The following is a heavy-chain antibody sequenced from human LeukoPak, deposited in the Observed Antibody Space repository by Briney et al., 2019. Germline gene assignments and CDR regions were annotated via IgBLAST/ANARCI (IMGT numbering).Heavy chain of an antibody. J-gene: IGHJ4*02. CDR1: GFXFSSYS. Sequence: GGSLRLSCAASGFXFSSYSMNWVRQAPGKGLEWVSSISSSSSYIYYADSVKGRFTISRDNAKNSLYLQMNSLRAEDTAVYYCARGAVMAPFDYWGQGTLVTVSS. CDR2: ISSSSSYI. D-gene: IGHD2-21*01. V-gene: IGHV3-21*01. CDR3: ARGAVMAPFDY.